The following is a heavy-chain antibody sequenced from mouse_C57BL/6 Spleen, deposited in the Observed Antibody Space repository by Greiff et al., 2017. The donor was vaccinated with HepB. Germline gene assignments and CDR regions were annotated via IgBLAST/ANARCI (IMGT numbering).Heavy chain of an antibody. CDR1: GYAFSSSW. CDR2: IYPGDGDT. Sequence: VQVVESGPELVKPGASVKLSCKASGYAFSSSWMNWVKQRPGKGLEWIGRIYPGDGDTNYNGKFKGKATLTADKSSSTAYMQLRSLTSEDSAVYFCARPWDFDYWGQGTTLTVSS. CDR3: ARPWDFDY. D-gene: IGHD4-1*01. J-gene: IGHJ2*01. V-gene: IGHV1-82*01.